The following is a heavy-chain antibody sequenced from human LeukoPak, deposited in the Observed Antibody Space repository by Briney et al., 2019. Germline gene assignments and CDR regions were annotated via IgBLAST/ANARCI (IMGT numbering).Heavy chain of an antibody. CDR3: ARATLFSDILTAPVGWFDP. Sequence: SETLPLTCTVSGGSISSYYWSWIRQPPGKGLEWIGYIYYSGSTNYNPSLKSRVTISVDTSKNQFSLKLSSVTAADTAVYYCARATLFSDILTAPVGWFDPWGQGTLVTVSS. D-gene: IGHD3-9*01. CDR1: GGSISSYY. CDR2: IYYSGST. J-gene: IGHJ5*02. V-gene: IGHV4-59*01.